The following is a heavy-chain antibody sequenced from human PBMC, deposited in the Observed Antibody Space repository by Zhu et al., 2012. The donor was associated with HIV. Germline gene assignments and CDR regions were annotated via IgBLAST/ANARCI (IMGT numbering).Heavy chain of an antibody. V-gene: IGHV4-34*01. Sequence: QVQLQQWGAGLLKPSETLSLTCAVYGGSFSGYYWGWIRQPPGKGLEWIGEINRSGDTNYNSSLKSRVTISVDTSKDQFSLKLNSVTAADTAVYYCARGYGSGSYYHYWGQGTLVTVSS. CDR2: INRSGDT. CDR3: ARGYGSGSYYHY. CDR1: GGSFSGYY. J-gene: IGHJ4*02. D-gene: IGHD3-10*01.